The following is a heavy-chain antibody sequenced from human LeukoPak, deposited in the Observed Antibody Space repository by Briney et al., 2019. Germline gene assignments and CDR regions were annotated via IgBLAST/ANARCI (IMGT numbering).Heavy chain of an antibody. Sequence: PSVTLSLTCTVSGGSISSYYWSWIRQPPGKGLEWIGYIYYSGSTNYNPSLKSRVTISVDTSKNQFSLKLSSVTAADTAVYYCARAARGEWGGYYWYFDLWGRGTLVTVSS. CDR1: GGSISSYY. J-gene: IGHJ2*01. CDR3: ARAARGEWGGYYWYFDL. V-gene: IGHV4-59*12. CDR2: IYYSGST. D-gene: IGHD3-10*01.